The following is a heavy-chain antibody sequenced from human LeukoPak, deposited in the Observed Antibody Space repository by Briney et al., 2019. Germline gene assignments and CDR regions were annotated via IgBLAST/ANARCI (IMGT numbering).Heavy chain of an antibody. Sequence: GASVKVSCKASGDIFSKYGISWVRQAPGQGLEWMGWISAYNGNTKYAQKFQGRVTMTTVTSTSTAYMELRSLTLDDTALYYCARAKTLEPSPSNAFDIWGQGTMVTVSS. V-gene: IGHV1-18*01. CDR3: ARAKTLEPSPSNAFDI. CDR1: GDIFSKYG. J-gene: IGHJ3*02. D-gene: IGHD1-1*01. CDR2: ISAYNGNT.